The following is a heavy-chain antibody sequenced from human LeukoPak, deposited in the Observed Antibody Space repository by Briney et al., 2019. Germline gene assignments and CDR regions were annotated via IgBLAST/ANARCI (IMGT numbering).Heavy chain of an antibody. J-gene: IGHJ6*03. CDR1: GYTFTSYD. CDR2: MNPNSGNT. CDR3: AKGVKVPLLRYFSYYMDV. V-gene: IGHV1-8*01. D-gene: IGHD3-9*01. Sequence: GASVKVSCKASGYTFTSYDINWVRQATGQGLEWMGWMNPNSGNTGYAQKFQGRVTMTRNTSISTAYMELSSLRAEDTAVYYCAKGVKVPLLRYFSYYMDVWGKGTTVTISS.